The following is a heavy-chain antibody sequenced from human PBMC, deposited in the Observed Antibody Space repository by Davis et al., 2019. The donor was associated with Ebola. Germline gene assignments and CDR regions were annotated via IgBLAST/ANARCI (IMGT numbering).Heavy chain of an antibody. V-gene: IGHV3-7*03. J-gene: IGHJ4*02. Sequence: PGGSLRLSCAASGFTFSNYWMSWVRQAPGKGLEWVANIKQDGSEKYYVDSVKGRFTISRDNAKNSLYLQMNSLRAEDTAVYYRARKSTFFDYWGQGTRVTVSS. CDR3: ARKSTFFDY. CDR1: GFTFSNYW. D-gene: IGHD3-16*01. CDR2: IKQDGSEK.